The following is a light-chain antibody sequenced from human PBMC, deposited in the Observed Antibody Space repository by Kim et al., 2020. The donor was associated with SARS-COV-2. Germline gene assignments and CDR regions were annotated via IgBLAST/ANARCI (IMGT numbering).Light chain of an antibody. V-gene: IGLV3-25*03. CDR3: QSADSSGTYNWV. J-gene: IGLJ3*02. CDR1: ALPKKY. Sequence: PGQTARITCSGDALPKKYAYWYQQKPGQAPVLVIYKDSERPSGIPERFSGSSSGTTVTLTISGVQAEDEADYYCQSADSSGTYNWVFGGGTQLTVL. CDR2: KDS.